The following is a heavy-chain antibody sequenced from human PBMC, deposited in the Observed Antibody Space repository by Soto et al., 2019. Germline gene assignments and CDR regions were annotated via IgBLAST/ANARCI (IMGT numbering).Heavy chain of an antibody. Sequence: EVQLVESGGGLVKPGGSLRLSCVTSGFTFSRNTMNWVRQAPGKGLEWVASITSSGSYVYYADSVKGRFSASRDNAKNSLSLQMDSLRPDETAIYFCVQDEGIEAMDVWGQGTTVTVSS. CDR2: ITSSGSYV. CDR3: VQDEGIEAMDV. V-gene: IGHV3-21*01. J-gene: IGHJ6*02. CDR1: GFTFSRNT. D-gene: IGHD3-3*02.